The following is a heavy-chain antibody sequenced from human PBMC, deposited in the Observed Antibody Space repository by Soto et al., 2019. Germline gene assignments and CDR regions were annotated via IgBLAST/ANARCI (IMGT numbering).Heavy chain of an antibody. D-gene: IGHD5-12*01. V-gene: IGHV3-30*18. CDR2: ISYDGSNK. Sequence: QVQLVESGGGVGQPGRSLRLSCAASGFTFSSYGMHWVRQAPGKGLEWVAVISYDGSNKYYADSVKGRFTISRDNSKNTLYLQTNCLRAEDTAVYYCAKNGGYDTFALDYWGQGTLVTVSS. CDR1: GFTFSSYG. J-gene: IGHJ4*02. CDR3: AKNGGYDTFALDY.